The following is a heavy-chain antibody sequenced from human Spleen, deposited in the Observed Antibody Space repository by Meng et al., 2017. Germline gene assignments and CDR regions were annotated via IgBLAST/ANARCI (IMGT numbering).Heavy chain of an antibody. CDR1: GGTLNSYS. Sequence: QVQLVQSGAEGKKPGSSVKVSCKASGGTLNSYSISWVRQAPGQGLEWMGGIIPIFGTANYAQKFQGRVTITADKSTSTAYMELSSLRSEDTAVYYCARGPYDSSGPYGMDVWGQGTTVTVSS. D-gene: IGHD3-22*01. V-gene: IGHV1-69*06. CDR2: IIPIFGTA. CDR3: ARGPYDSSGPYGMDV. J-gene: IGHJ6*02.